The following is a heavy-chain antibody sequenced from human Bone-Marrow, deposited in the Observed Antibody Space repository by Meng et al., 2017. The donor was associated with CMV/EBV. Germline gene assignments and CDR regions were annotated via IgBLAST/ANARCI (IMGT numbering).Heavy chain of an antibody. CDR1: GGSISSGGYY. CDR2: IYYSGST. Sequence: SETLSLTCTVSGGSISSGGYYWSWIRQHPGKGLEWIGYIYYSGSTYYNPSLKSRVTISVDTSKNQFSLKLSSVTAADTAVYYCARGQRGTYYYDSSGYYYTKRNWFDPWGQGTLVTVSS. D-gene: IGHD3-22*01. J-gene: IGHJ5*02. CDR3: ARGQRGTYYYDSSGYYYTKRNWFDP. V-gene: IGHV4-31*03.